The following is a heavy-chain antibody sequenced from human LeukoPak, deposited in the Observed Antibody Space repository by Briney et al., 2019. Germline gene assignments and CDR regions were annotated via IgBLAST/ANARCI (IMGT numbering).Heavy chain of an antibody. Sequence: SQTLSLTCAVSGGSISSGGYSWSWIRQPPGKGLEWIGYIYHSGSTYYNPSLKSRVTISVDRSKNQFSLKLSSVTAADTAVYYCAREWRWSGHFDYWGQGTLVTVSS. J-gene: IGHJ4*02. CDR2: IYHSGST. CDR1: GGSISSGGYS. D-gene: IGHD3-3*01. CDR3: AREWRWSGHFDY. V-gene: IGHV4-30-2*01.